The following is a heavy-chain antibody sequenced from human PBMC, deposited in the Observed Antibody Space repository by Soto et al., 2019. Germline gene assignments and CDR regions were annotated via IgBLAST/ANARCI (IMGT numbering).Heavy chain of an antibody. D-gene: IGHD2-21*01. J-gene: IGHJ6*02. CDR1: GFTFSSYA. CDR3: ARRIPFGYGMDV. V-gene: IGHV3-64*01. Sequence: EVQLVESGGGLVQPGGSLRLSCAASGFTFSSYAMHWVRQAPGKGLEYVSAITSNGGNTDYASSVKGRFTISRDNSKKPLYLQMGSLRAEDMAVYYCARRIPFGYGMDVWGQGTTVSVSS. CDR2: ITSNGGNT.